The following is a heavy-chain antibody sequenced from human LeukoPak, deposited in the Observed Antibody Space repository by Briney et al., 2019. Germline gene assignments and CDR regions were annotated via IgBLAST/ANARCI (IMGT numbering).Heavy chain of an antibody. V-gene: IGHV1-18*01. CDR1: GYTFTSYG. CDR2: ISAYNGNT. J-gene: IGHJ6*02. CDR3: AREPLRDSSGYYYAYYYYGMDV. Sequence: GASVKVSCKASGYTFTSYGISWVRQAPGQGLEWMGWISAYNGNTNYAQKLQGRVTMTTDTSTSTAYMELRSLRSDDTAVYYCAREPLRDSSGYYYAYYYYGMDVWGQGTTVTVSS. D-gene: IGHD3-22*01.